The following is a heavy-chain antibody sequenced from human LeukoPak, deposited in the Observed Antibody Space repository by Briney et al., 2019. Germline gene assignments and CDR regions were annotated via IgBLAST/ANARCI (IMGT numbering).Heavy chain of an antibody. V-gene: IGHV1-69*05. Sequence: SMKVSCKASGGTFSSYAISWVRQAPGQGLEWMGRIIPIFGTANYAQKFQGRVTITTDESTSTAYMELSSLRSEDTAVYYCARDAGGDCSGGSCTDYFDYWGQGTLSPSPQ. CDR3: ARDAGGDCSGGSCTDYFDY. CDR1: GGTFSSYA. J-gene: IGHJ4*02. CDR2: IIPIFGTA. D-gene: IGHD2-15*01.